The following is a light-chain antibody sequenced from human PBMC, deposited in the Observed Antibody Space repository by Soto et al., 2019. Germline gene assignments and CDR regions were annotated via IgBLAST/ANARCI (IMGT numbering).Light chain of an antibody. J-gene: IGKJ5*01. CDR3: QQYGSPPFT. V-gene: IGKV3-20*01. Sequence: EIVLTQSPGTLSLSPGERATLSCRASQSVSSSYLAWYQQKPGQAPRLLIYGASSRATGIQDRLSGSGSGTDCTLTISRLEHEDVALYYCQQYGSPPFTFGRGTRLEIK. CDR2: GAS. CDR1: QSVSSSY.